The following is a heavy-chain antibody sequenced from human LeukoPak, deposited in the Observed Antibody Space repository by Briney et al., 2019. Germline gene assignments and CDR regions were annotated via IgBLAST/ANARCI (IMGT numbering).Heavy chain of an antibody. CDR1: VFTYSSYA. J-gene: IGHJ5*02. CDR2: ISYDGSKK. Sequence: PGGSLRLSCAASVFTYSSYAMHWVRPAPGKGREWVAVISYDGSKKYYADSVKGRFTISRDNSKNTLYLQMNSLRAEDTAVYYCARGKGDNWFYPWGQGTLVTVSS. V-gene: IGHV3-30*01. D-gene: IGHD3-16*01. CDR3: ARGKGDNWFYP.